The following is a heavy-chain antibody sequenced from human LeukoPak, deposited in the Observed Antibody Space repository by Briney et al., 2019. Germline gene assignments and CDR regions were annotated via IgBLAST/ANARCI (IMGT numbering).Heavy chain of an antibody. V-gene: IGHV1-18*01. CDR1: GYTFTSYG. Sequence: ASVKVSCKASGYTFTSYGISWVRQAPGQGLEWMGRISAYNGNTNYAQKLQGRVTMTTDTSTSTAYMELRSLRSDDTAVYYCARVKPGHDVGDYWGQGTLVTVSS. CDR2: ISAYNGNT. CDR3: ARVKPGHDVGDY. J-gene: IGHJ4*02.